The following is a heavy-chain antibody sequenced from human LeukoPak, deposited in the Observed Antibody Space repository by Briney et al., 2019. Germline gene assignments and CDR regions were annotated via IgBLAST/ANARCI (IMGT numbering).Heavy chain of an antibody. CDR3: AELGITMIGGV. D-gene: IGHD3-10*02. V-gene: IGHV3-23*01. CDR2: ISGSDPGT. J-gene: IGHJ6*04. CDR1: GFTFSTYA. Sequence: GGSLRLSCAASGFTFSTYAMSWIRQAPGQGLEWVSAISGSDPGTYHADSVKGRFTISRDNSKNTLYLQMNSLRAEDTAVYYCAELGITMIGGVWGKGTTVTISS.